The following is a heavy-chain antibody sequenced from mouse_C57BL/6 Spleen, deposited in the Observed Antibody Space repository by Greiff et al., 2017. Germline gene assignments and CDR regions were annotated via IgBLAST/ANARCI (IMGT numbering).Heavy chain of an antibody. D-gene: IGHD1-1*01. Sequence: QVTLKVSGPGILQPSQTLRLTCSFSGFSLSTFGMGVGWIRQPSGKGLEWLAHIWWDDDKYYNPALKSRLTISKYTSKNQVFLKIANVDTADTATYYCARIAQNYYGSSYYAMDYWGQGTSVTVSS. CDR2: IWWDDDK. CDR1: GFSLSTFGMG. V-gene: IGHV8-8*01. J-gene: IGHJ4*01. CDR3: ARIAQNYYGSSYYAMDY.